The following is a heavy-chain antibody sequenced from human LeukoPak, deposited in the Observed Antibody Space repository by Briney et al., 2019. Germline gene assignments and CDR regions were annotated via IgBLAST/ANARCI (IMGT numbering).Heavy chain of an antibody. J-gene: IGHJ4*02. CDR2: INWNGGST. CDR3: ARGGSTGWYSFDY. CDR1: GFRFGDYG. V-gene: IGHV3-20*04. D-gene: IGHD6-19*01. Sequence: GGSLRLSCVASGFRFGDYGMSWVRQAPGKGLEWVSGINWNGGSTGYADSVKGRFTISIDNAKNSPYLRMNSLRAEDTALYYCARGGSTGWYSFDYWGQGTLVTVSS.